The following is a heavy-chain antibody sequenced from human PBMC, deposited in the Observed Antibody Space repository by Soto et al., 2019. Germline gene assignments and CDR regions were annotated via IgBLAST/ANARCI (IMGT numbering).Heavy chain of an antibody. CDR2: ISAYNGNT. Sequence: AASVKVSCKASGYTFTSYGISWVRQAPGQGLEWMGWISAYNGNTNYAQKLQGRVTMTTDTSTSTAYMELRSLRSDDTAVYYCARKSVRIAAAGTLPYYMDVWGKGTTVTVSS. V-gene: IGHV1-18*01. CDR1: GYTFTSYG. CDR3: ARKSVRIAAAGTLPYYMDV. D-gene: IGHD6-13*01. J-gene: IGHJ6*03.